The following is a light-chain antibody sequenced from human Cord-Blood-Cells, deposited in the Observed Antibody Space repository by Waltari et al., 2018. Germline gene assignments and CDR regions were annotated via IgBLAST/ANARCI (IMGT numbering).Light chain of an antibody. CDR2: EGS. CDR1: SSAVGSYNL. Sequence: QSALTQPASVSGSPGQSITIPCTGPSSAVGSYNLVSWYQQHPGKAPNLMIYEGSKRPSGVSNRFSGSKSGNTASLTISGLQAEDEADYYCCSYAGSSTLVFGGGTKLTVL. J-gene: IGLJ3*02. V-gene: IGLV2-23*01. CDR3: CSYAGSSTLV.